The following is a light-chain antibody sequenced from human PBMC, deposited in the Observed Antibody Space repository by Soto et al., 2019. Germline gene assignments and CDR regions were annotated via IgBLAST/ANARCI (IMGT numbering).Light chain of an antibody. Sequence: DIVLTQSPLSLPVTPGEPASISCRSSQSLLSSNGNNYLDWYLQKPGQSPQVLIYLGSNRASGVPDRFSGSGSGTDFTLKISKVEAEDVGVYYRMQGLTTPLTFGGGTKVEIK. CDR1: QSLLSSNGNNY. CDR2: LGS. CDR3: MQGLTTPLT. J-gene: IGKJ4*01. V-gene: IGKV2-28*01.